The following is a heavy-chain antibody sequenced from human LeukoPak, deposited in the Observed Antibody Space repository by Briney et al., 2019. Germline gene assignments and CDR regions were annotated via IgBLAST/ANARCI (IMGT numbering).Heavy chain of an antibody. D-gene: IGHD4-23*01. V-gene: IGHV3-73*01. Sequence: PGGSLRLSCAASGFTFSGSAMHWVRQASGKGLVWVGRIRSKANSYATAYAASVKGRFTISRDDSKNTAYLQMNSLKTEDTAVYYCTRHGETVADDWGQGTLVTVSS. J-gene: IGHJ4*02. CDR3: TRHGETVADD. CDR1: GFTFSGSA. CDR2: IRSKANSYAT.